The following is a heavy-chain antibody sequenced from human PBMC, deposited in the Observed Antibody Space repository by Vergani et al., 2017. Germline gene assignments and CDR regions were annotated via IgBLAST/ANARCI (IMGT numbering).Heavy chain of an antibody. CDR3: AGGTHSGQRADR. D-gene: IGHD6-25*01. J-gene: IGHJ5*02. Sequence: QAQLQESGPGLVKPSETLALTCHVFGVSVTDYNCNWIRQAPGRGLEWIGSLSTSGGATYASHNPSLKSRVSISVDTSKSQFPLRLTSVTAADSAIYYXAGGTHSGQRADRWGQGLLVSVSS. CDR1: GVSVTDYN. V-gene: IGHV4-4*09. CDR2: LSTSGGA.